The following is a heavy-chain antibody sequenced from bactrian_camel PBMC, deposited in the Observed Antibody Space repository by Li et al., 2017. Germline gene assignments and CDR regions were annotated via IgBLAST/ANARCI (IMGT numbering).Heavy chain of an antibody. CDR1: GDTIGRYC. CDR3: AAGPDGGREKHLTADQVLSIRRNNF. Sequence: HVQLVESGGGSVQVGGSLTLSSVASGDTIGRYCMGWFRQAPGKDREGVASIASLGSTGYADSVKGRFTISRDSAKNTLYLQMTRLKAEDTAMYYCAAGPDGGREKHLTADQVLSIRRNNFWGQGTQVTVS. V-gene: IGHV3S55*01. J-gene: IGHJ4*01. D-gene: IGHD3*01. CDR2: IASLGST.